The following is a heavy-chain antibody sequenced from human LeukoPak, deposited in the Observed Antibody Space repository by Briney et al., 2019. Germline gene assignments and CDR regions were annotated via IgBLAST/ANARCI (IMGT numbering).Heavy chain of an antibody. CDR2: IKQDGSEK. D-gene: IGHD6-19*01. V-gene: IGHV3-7*01. J-gene: IGHJ4*02. Sequence: GGSLRLSCAASGFTVSSNYMSWVRQAPGKGLEWVANIKQDGSEKYYVDSVKGRFTISRDNAKNSLYLQMNSLRAEDTAVYYCVRGEAGFDYWGQGTLVTVSS. CDR3: VRGEAGFDY. CDR1: GFTVSSNY.